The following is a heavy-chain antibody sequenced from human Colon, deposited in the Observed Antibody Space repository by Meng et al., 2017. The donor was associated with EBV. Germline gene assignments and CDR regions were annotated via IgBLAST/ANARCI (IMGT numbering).Heavy chain of an antibody. CDR2: IYHNGQT. Sequence: QVLLQASGAVLVKPSGTLFLTCAVSGTSISTSNWGSWIRQSPGEGLEWIGAIYHNGQTNYNPSLKSRVSMSVDESKNEFSLNLKSVTAADTAVYYCARDGGVTHIPWGQGVLVTVFS. J-gene: IGHJ5*02. D-gene: IGHD2-8*02. V-gene: IGHV4-4*02. CDR3: ARDGGVTHIP. CDR1: GTSISTSNW.